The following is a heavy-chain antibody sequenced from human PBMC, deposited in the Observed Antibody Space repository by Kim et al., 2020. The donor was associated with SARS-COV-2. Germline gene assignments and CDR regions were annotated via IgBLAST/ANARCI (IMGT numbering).Heavy chain of an antibody. CDR1: GGSISSYY. D-gene: IGHD3-22*01. V-gene: IGHV4-59*08. CDR3: ASGAYYYDSSGYLDP. Sequence: SETLSLTCTVSGGSISSYYWSWIRQPPGKGLEWIGYIYYSGSTNYNPSLKSRVTISVDTSKNQFSLKLSSVTAADTAVYYCASGAYYYDSSGYLDPWGQGTLVTVSS. J-gene: IGHJ5*02. CDR2: IYYSGST.